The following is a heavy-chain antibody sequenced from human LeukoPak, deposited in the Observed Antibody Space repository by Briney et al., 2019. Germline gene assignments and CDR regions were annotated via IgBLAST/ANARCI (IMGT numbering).Heavy chain of an antibody. CDR3: ARGFGSSWYIVY. V-gene: IGHV3-7*01. Sequence: PGGSLRLSCAASGFTFSSYMMTWVRQAPGKGLEWVANIKPDGGEKFYVDSVRGRFTISRDNAKNSLYLQMNSLRAEDTAVYYCARGFGSSWYIVYWGQGTLVTVSS. J-gene: IGHJ4*02. CDR1: GFTFSSYM. D-gene: IGHD6-13*01. CDR2: IKPDGGEK.